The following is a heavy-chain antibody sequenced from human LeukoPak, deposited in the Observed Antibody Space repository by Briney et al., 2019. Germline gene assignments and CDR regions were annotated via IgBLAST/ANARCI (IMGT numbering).Heavy chain of an antibody. Sequence: GASVKVSCKASGYTFTGFYMHWVRQAPGQGLEWMGWINPYTGDTNYAQKFQGRVTVTRDMSINTAYMELSRLRSDDTAVYYCARVRPLTGELDYWGQGTLVTVSS. CDR3: ARVRPLTGELDY. CDR2: INPYTGDT. CDR1: GYTFTGFY. V-gene: IGHV1-2*02. D-gene: IGHD3-9*01. J-gene: IGHJ4*02.